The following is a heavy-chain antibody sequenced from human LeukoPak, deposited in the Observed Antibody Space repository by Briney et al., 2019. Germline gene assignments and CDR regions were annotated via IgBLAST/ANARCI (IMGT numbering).Heavy chain of an antibody. CDR2: INNSGST. CDR1: GGSFSGYY. Sequence: SETLSLTCAVYGGSFSGYYRSWIRQPPGKGLEWIGEINNSGSTNYNPSLKSRVTISVDTSKNQFSLKLSSVTAADTAVYYCAGNARASSDYWGQGTLVTVSS. J-gene: IGHJ4*02. CDR3: AGNARASSDY. D-gene: IGHD2-2*01. V-gene: IGHV4-34*01.